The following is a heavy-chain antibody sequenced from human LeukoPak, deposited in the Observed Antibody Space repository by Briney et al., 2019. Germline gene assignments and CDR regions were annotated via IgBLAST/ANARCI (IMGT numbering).Heavy chain of an antibody. CDR3: ARDKDYDILTGLFDI. J-gene: IGHJ3*02. D-gene: IGHD3-9*01. CDR1: GGTFSSYA. Sequence: GASVKVSCKASGGTFSSYAISWVRQAPGQGLEWTGGIIPIFGTANYAQKFQGRVTITADESASTAYMELSSLRSEDTAVYYCARDKDYDILTGLFDIWGQGTMVTVSS. V-gene: IGHV1-69*01. CDR2: IIPIFGTA.